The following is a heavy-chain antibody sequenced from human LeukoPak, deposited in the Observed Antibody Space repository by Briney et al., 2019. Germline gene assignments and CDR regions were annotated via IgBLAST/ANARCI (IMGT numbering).Heavy chain of an antibody. CDR3: ARHDEFCSSTSCYVSAFDI. CDR1: GGSISSYY. CDR2: IYYSGST. V-gene: IGHV4-59*08. D-gene: IGHD2-2*01. J-gene: IGHJ3*02. Sequence: PSETLSLTCTVSGGSISSYYWSWIRQPAGKGLEWIGYIYYSGSTNYNPSLKSRVTISVDTSKNQFSLKLSSVTAADTAVYYCARHDEFCSSTSCYVSAFDIWGQGTMVTVSS.